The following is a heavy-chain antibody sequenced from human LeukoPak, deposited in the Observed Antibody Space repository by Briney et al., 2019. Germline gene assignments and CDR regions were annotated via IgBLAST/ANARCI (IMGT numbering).Heavy chain of an antibody. D-gene: IGHD4-17*01. CDR3: ARDPKRDGDYDPTWWGFDL. Sequence: SQTLSLTCTVSGGSISSGDYYWSWIRQPPGKGLEWIGYIYYSGSTYYNSSLKSRVTISVDTSKNQFSLKLSSVTAADTAVYYCARDPKRDGDYDPTWWGFDLWGRGTLVTVSS. V-gene: IGHV4-30-4*01. CDR2: IYYSGST. CDR1: GGSISSGDYY. J-gene: IGHJ2*01.